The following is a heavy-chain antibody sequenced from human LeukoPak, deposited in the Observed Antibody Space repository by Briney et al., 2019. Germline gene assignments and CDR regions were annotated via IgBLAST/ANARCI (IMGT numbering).Heavy chain of an antibody. V-gene: IGHV6-1*01. CDR3: ARGDQAFDY. D-gene: IGHD2-2*01. J-gene: IGHJ4*02. Sequence: SQTLSLTCAISGDSVSSNSGAWSWIRQSPSRGLEWLGRTYYKSKWSNNYAVSVRSRIIINPDTSENQFSLQLNSVTPEDTAVYYCARGDQAFDYWGQGTLVTVSS. CDR2: TYYKSKWSN. CDR1: GDSVSSNSGA.